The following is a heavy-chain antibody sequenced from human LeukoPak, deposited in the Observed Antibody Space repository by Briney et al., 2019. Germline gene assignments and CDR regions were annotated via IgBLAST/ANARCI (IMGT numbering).Heavy chain of an antibody. CDR1: GYTFTSYG. CDR2: ISAYNGNT. V-gene: IGHV1-18*01. Sequence: ASVKVSCKASGYTFTSYGISWVRQAPGQGLEWMGWISAYNGNTNYAQKFQGRVTMTRDTSTSTVYMELSSLRSGDTAMYYCARARTQGSGNLNDFWSGSYEGHYWGRGTLVTVSS. D-gene: IGHD3-3*01. J-gene: IGHJ4*02. CDR3: ARARTQGSGNLNDFWSGSYEGHY.